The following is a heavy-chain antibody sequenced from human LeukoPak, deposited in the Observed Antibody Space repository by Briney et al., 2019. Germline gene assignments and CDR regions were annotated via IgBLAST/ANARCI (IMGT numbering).Heavy chain of an antibody. CDR1: GYTFTGYY. CDR2: INPNSGGT. Sequence: ASVKVSCKASGYTFTGYYMHWVRQAPGQGLEWMGWINPNSGGTNCAQKFQDRVTMTRDTSISTAYMELSRLRSDDTAVYYCARLCGAACYAPASDYWGQGTLVTVSS. CDR3: ARLCGAACYAPASDY. J-gene: IGHJ4*02. V-gene: IGHV1-2*02. D-gene: IGHD2-21*02.